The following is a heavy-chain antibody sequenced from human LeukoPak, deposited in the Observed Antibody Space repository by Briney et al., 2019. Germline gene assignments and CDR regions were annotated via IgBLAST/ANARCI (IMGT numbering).Heavy chain of an antibody. V-gene: IGHV3-7*01. CDR1: GFTFSSYW. Sequence: PGGSLRLSCAASGFTFSSYWMSWVRQAPGKGLEWVANIKQDGSEKYYVDSVKGRFTISRDNAKNSLYLQMNSLRAEDTAVYYCARDDTAGNSLVSDYWGQGTLVTVSS. J-gene: IGHJ4*02. D-gene: IGHD4-23*01. CDR3: ARDDTAGNSLVSDY. CDR2: IKQDGSEK.